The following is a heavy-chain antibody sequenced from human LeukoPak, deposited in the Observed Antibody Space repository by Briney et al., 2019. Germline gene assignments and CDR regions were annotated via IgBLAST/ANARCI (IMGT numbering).Heavy chain of an antibody. V-gene: IGHV1-69*13. CDR2: IIPIFGTA. CDR3: ARGVTAMSPYYYYMDV. CDR1: GGTFSSYA. D-gene: IGHD2-21*02. J-gene: IGHJ6*03. Sequence: SVKVSCKASGGTFSSYAISWVRQAPGQGLEWMGGIIPIFGTANYAQKFRGRVTITADESTSTAYMELSSLRSEDTAVYYCARGVTAMSPYYYYMDVWGKGTTVTISS.